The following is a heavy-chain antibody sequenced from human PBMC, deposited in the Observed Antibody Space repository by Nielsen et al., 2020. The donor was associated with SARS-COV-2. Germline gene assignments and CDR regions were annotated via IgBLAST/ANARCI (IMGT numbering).Heavy chain of an antibody. V-gene: IGHV1-2*06. CDR2: INPNSGGT. Sequence: WVRQAPGQGLEWMGRINPNSGGTNYAQKFQGRVTMTRDTSISTAYMELSSLRSEDTAVYYCARVAYDFWSGYYKINAFDIWGQGTMVTVSS. J-gene: IGHJ3*02. D-gene: IGHD3-3*01. CDR3: ARVAYDFWSGYYKINAFDI.